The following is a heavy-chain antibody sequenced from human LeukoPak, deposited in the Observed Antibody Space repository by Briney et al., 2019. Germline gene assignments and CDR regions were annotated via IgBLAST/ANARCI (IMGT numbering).Heavy chain of an antibody. CDR2: ISSSGGSR. J-gene: IGHJ4*02. CDR3: ARGFSGYDWDMFDY. V-gene: IGHV3-23*01. CDR1: GFTFSRYV. D-gene: IGHD5-12*01. Sequence: GGSLRLSCAASGFTFSRYVMGWVRRAPGKGLEWVSSISSSGGSRYYADSVKGRVTISRDNSNNTLYVQMNSLRGDDTAAYYCARGFSGYDWDMFDYWGQGSLVTVSS.